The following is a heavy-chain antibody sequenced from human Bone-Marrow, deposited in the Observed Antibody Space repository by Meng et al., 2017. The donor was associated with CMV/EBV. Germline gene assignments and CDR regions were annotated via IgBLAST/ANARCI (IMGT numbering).Heavy chain of an antibody. CDR2: ISAYNGNT. J-gene: IGHJ4*02. Sequence: ASVKVSRKASGYTFTSYGISWVRQAPGQGLEWMGWISAYNGNTNYAQKLQGRVTMTTDTSTSTAYMELRSLRSDDTAVYYCARDMNNYCSSTSCYGGGSYWGQGPRVTGSS. CDR3: ARDMNNYCSSTSCYGGGSY. D-gene: IGHD2-2*01. CDR1: GYTFTSYG. V-gene: IGHV1-18*01.